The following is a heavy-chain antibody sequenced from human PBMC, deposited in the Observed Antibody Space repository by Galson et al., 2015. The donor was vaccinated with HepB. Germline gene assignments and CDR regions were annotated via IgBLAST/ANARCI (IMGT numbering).Heavy chain of an antibody. CDR3: AREKTVAAIFDY. D-gene: IGHD2-15*01. Sequence: SLRLSCAASGFTFSNYGMHWVRQAPGKGLEWVAVIWYDGSQKYYGDSVKGRFAISRDNSKDTVYLRMSSLRAEDTAVYYCAREKTVAAIFDYWGQGTLVTVSS. V-gene: IGHV3-33*01. CDR1: GFTFSNYG. J-gene: IGHJ4*02. CDR2: IWYDGSQK.